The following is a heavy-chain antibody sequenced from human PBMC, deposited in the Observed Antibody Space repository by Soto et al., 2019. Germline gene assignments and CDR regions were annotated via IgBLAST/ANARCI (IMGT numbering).Heavy chain of an antibody. Sequence: NPSETLSLACAVSGGSISSSNWWSWVRQPPGKGLEWIGEIYHSGSTNYNPSLKSRVTISVDKSKNQFSLKLSSVTAADTAVYYCARGQYSGSYYYYYYGMDVWGQGTTVT. V-gene: IGHV4-4*02. CDR1: GGSISSSNW. J-gene: IGHJ6*02. D-gene: IGHD1-26*01. CDR3: ARGQYSGSYYYYYYGMDV. CDR2: IYHSGST.